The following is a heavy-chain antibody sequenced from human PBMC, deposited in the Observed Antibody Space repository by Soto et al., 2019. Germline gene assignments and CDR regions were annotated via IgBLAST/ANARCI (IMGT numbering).Heavy chain of an antibody. V-gene: IGHV1-58*01. Sequence: SVKVSCKASGFTFTSSAVQWVRQARGQRLEWIGWIVVGSGNTNYAQKFQERVTITRDMSTSTAYMELSSLRSEDTAVYYCAAIAVADNWFDPWGQGTLVTVSS. CDR3: AAIAVADNWFDP. D-gene: IGHD6-19*01. CDR1: GFTFTSSA. J-gene: IGHJ5*02. CDR2: IVVGSGNT.